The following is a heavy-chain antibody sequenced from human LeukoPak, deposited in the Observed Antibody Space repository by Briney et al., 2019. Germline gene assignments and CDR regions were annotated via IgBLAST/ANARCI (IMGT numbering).Heavy chain of an antibody. Sequence: GGSLRLSCAASGFTFSSYAMTWVRQAPGKGLEWVSTLSASGASTWYADSVKGRFTISRDNSENTLYLQMNSLRGDDTAIYYCARVSGTNWGSLWYFDLWGRGTLVTVSS. D-gene: IGHD7-27*01. J-gene: IGHJ2*01. CDR1: GFTFSSYA. CDR3: ARVSGTNWGSLWYFDL. CDR2: LSASGAST. V-gene: IGHV3-23*01.